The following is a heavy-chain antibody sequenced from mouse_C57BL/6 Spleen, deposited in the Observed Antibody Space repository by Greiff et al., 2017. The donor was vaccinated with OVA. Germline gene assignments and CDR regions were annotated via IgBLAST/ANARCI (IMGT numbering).Heavy chain of an antibody. CDR3: ATHYYGSCWCAY. CDR1: GFTFSDYG. CDR2: ISSGSSTI. V-gene: IGHV5-17*01. J-gene: IGHJ3*01. Sequence: EVQLVESGGGLVKPGGSLKLSCAASGFTFSDYGMHWVRQAPEKGLEWVAYISSGSSTIYYADTVKGRFTISRDNAKNTLFLQMTSLRSEDTAMYYCATHYYGSCWCAYWGQGTLVTVSA. D-gene: IGHD1-1*01.